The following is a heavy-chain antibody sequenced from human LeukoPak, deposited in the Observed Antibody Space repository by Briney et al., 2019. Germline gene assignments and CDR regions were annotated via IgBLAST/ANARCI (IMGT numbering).Heavy chain of an antibody. D-gene: IGHD2-15*01. V-gene: IGHV3-74*01. J-gene: IGHJ6*02. CDR1: GFTFSNFW. Sequence: GGSLRLSCAASGFTFSNFWMHWVRQAPGKGLVWVALIYGDGSFTRYADSVKGRFTTSRDNAKNTVYLQMNSLRVEDTAVYYCARGVVDPNYYYYGMDVWGQGTTVTVSS. CDR2: IYGDGSFT. CDR3: ARGVVDPNYYYYGMDV.